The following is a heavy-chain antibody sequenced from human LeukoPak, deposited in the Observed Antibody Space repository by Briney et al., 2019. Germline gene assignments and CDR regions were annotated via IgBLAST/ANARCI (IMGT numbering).Heavy chain of an antibody. CDR2: IYHSGNT. Sequence: SETLSHTCAVSGYSISTGYHWGWIRQSPGTGLEWIGSIYHSGNTYYNPSLKSRVTISVDTSMNQFSLKVTSVTAADTAVYYCARTRYCSGATCYSPELFDSGGQGTLVTVSS. V-gene: IGHV4-38-2*01. CDR1: GYSISTGYH. CDR3: ARTRYCSGATCYSPELFDS. J-gene: IGHJ4*02. D-gene: IGHD2-15*01.